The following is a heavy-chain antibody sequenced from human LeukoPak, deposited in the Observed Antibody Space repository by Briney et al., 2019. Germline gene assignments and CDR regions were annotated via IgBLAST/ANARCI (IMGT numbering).Heavy chain of an antibody. Sequence: ASVKVSCKASGYTFTGYYMHWVRQAPGQGLEWMGWINPNSGGTNYAQKFQGWVTMTTDTSTSTAYMELRSLRSDDTAVYYCAGGGCSSTSCYLMRNWFDPWGQGTLVTVSS. CDR1: GYTFTGYY. CDR3: AGGGCSSTSCYLMRNWFDP. CDR2: INPNSGGT. V-gene: IGHV1-2*04. J-gene: IGHJ5*02. D-gene: IGHD2-2*01.